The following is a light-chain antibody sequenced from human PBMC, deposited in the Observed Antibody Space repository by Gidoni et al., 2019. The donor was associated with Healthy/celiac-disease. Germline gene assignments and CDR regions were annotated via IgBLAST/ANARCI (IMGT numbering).Light chain of an antibody. V-gene: IGKV3-15*01. CDR3: QQYNNWPLT. Sequence: PATLSVSPGERATLSCRASQSVSSNLAWYQQEPGQAPRLLIYGASTRATGIPARFSGSGSGTEFTLTISSLQSEDFAVYYCQQYNNWPLTFGGGTKVEIK. CDR1: QSVSSN. CDR2: GAS. J-gene: IGKJ4*01.